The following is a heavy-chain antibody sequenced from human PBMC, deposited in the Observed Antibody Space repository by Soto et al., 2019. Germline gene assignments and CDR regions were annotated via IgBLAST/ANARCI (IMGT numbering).Heavy chain of an antibody. CDR1: GVSFIGYY. D-gene: IGHD6-6*01. V-gene: IGHV4-34*01. CDR2: INHSGST. CDR3: ARALAARPGNDFDY. Sequence: SETLSLTCAVYGVSFIGYYWSWIRPPPGKGLEWIGEINHSGSTNYNPSLKSRVTISVDTSKNQFSLKLSSVTAADTAVYYCARALAARPGNDFDYWGQGTLVTVSS. J-gene: IGHJ4*02.